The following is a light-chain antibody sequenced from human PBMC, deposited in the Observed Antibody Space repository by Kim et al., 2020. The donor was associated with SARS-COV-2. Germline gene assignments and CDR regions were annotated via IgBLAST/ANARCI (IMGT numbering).Light chain of an antibody. J-gene: IGKJ1*01. CDR3: QQSYSPPWT. CDR2: AAS. Sequence: SSVGDRFTITCRASQNIPSYVNWFQQKPGNAPKLLIYAASSLQTGVSSRFRGSGSGRGFTLTITSLQRDDYATYHCQQSYSPPWTFGQGTKVDIK. CDR1: QNIPSY. V-gene: IGKV1-39*01.